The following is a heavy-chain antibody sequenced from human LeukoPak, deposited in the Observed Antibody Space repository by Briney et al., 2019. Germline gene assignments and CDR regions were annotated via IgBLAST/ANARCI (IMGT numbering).Heavy chain of an antibody. J-gene: IGHJ4*02. Sequence: SETLSLTCTVSGYSISSGYYWGWIRQPPGKGLEWIGTFYHSGSTYYKSPLRSRVTISVDTSKNQFSLKLSSVTAADTAVYYCARGAYDFWSGGIYYFDYWGQGTLVTVSS. CDR2: FYHSGST. V-gene: IGHV4-38-2*02. CDR1: GYSISSGYY. CDR3: ARGAYDFWSGGIYYFDY. D-gene: IGHD3-3*01.